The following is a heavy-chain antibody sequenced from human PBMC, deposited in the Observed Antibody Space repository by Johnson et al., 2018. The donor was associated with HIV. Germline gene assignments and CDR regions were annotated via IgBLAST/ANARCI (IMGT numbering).Heavy chain of an antibody. V-gene: IGHV3-64*01. CDR2: ISSNGGST. CDR3: AREGRGSSSGAFDI. J-gene: IGHJ3*02. D-gene: IGHD6-6*01. CDR1: GFNVDDDA. Sequence: VQLVESGGGVVRPGGSLRLSCAASGFNVDDDALSWVRQVPGKGLEWVSGISSNGGSTYYANSVKGRFTIYRDNSKNTLYLQMCSLRAEDMAVYYCAREGRGSSSGAFDIWGQGTMVTVSS.